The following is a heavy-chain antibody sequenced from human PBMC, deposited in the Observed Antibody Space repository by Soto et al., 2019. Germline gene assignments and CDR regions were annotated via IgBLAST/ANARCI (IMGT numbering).Heavy chain of an antibody. Sequence: QVQLVQSGAEVKKPGASVKVSCKASGYTFTSYAMHWVRQAPGQRLEWMGWINAGNGNTKYSQKFQGRVTITRDTSASTAYMELSSLRSEDTAVYYCATGYSSGWYGWDYYYGMDVWGQGTTVTVSS. CDR1: GYTFTSYA. D-gene: IGHD6-19*01. J-gene: IGHJ6*02. CDR3: ATGYSSGWYGWDYYYGMDV. V-gene: IGHV1-3*01. CDR2: INAGNGNT.